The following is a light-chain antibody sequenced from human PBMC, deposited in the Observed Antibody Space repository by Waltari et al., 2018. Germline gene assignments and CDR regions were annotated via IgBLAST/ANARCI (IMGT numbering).Light chain of an antibody. CDR2: AAS. V-gene: IGKV3-20*01. J-gene: IGKJ1*01. CDR1: QSVGRS. CDR3: QMYVRLPAT. Sequence: IVLTQSTRTLSLSPGERDTLSCRASQSVGRSLVWYQQKNGQAPRLLIYAASTRATGVPDRFSGGGYGTDFSLTISRLEPEDFAVYYCQMYVRLPATFGQGTKVEI.